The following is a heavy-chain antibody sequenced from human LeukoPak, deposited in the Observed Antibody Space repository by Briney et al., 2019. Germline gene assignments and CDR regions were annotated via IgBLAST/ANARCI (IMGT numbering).Heavy chain of an antibody. D-gene: IGHD3-16*01. CDR2: ISYLSSHV. V-gene: IGHV3-21*01. Sequence: GGSLRLSCSASGFTFSDYDMNWVRQAPGKGLEWVSSISYLSSHVYYGDSVRGRFSISRDNAKNSLYLQMNSLGAEDTAIYYCGRAFPPLRTSSAGDLWGQGILVTVSS. CDR1: GFTFSDYD. CDR3: GRAFPPLRTSSAGDL. J-gene: IGHJ4*02.